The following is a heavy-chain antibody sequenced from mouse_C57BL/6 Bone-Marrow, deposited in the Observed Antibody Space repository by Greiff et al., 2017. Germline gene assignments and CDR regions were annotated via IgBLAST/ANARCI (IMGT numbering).Heavy chain of an antibody. CDR3: ARDDYYGSSPGY. Sequence: EVQLQQSGPELVKPGASVKMSCKASGYTFTDYNMHWVKQSHGKSLEWIGYINPNNGGTSYNQKFKGKATLTVNKSSSTAYMELRLLTSEDSAVYYCARDDYYGSSPGYWGQGTTLTVSS. D-gene: IGHD1-1*01. CDR1: GYTFTDYN. CDR2: INPNNGGT. V-gene: IGHV1-22*01. J-gene: IGHJ2*01.